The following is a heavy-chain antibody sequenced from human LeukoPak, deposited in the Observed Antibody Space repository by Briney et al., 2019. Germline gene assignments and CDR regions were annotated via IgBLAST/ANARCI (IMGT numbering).Heavy chain of an antibody. J-gene: IGHJ5*02. CDR3: AKEVAGP. CDR2: IFYSGNT. Sequence: SETLSLTCAVYGGSFSGYYWAWIRQSPGKGLEWIGSIFYSGNTYYNSSLKSRVTISVDTSKNQFSLNLTSVTAADTAVYYCAKEVAGPWGQGTRVTVSS. CDR1: GGSFSGYY. V-gene: IGHV4-34*11.